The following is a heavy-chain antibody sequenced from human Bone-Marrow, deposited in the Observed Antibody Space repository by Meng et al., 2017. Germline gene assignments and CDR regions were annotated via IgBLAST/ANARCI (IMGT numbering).Heavy chain of an antibody. CDR2: INHSGST. CDR3: ARGRSSGWYLEGDFDY. J-gene: IGHJ4*02. CDR1: GGSFSGYY. Sequence: GSLRLSCAVYGGSFSGYYWSWIRQPPGKGLEWIGEINHSGSTNYNPSLKSRATISVDTSKNQFSLKLSSVTAADTAVYYCARGRSSGWYLEGDFDYWGQGTLVTVSS. D-gene: IGHD6-19*01. V-gene: IGHV4-34*01.